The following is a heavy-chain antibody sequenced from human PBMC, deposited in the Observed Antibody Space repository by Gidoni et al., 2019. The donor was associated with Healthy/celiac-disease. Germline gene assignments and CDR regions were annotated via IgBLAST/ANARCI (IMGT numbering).Heavy chain of an antibody. D-gene: IGHD4-17*01. CDR1: GYTFTPYG. Sequence: QVQLVQSGAEGKKPGASVTVSCRASGYTFTPYGISWVRQAPGQGLEWMGWISAYHGNTNDALKLQGGVTMTTDTSTSTAYMELRSLRSDDTAVYYCARETNDYGDPEGAFDIWGQGTMVTVSS. J-gene: IGHJ3*02. CDR2: ISAYHGNT. CDR3: ARETNDYGDPEGAFDI. V-gene: IGHV1-18*01.